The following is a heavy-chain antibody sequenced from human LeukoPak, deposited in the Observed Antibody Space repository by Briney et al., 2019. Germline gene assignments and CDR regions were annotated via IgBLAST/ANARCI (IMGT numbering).Heavy chain of an antibody. V-gene: IGHV1-2*02. CDR2: INPNSGGT. CDR3: ARGAFQGSSWFDY. J-gene: IGHJ4*02. CDR1: GYTFTGYY. Sequence: GASVKVSCKASGYTFTGYYMHWVRQAPGQGLEWMGWINPNSGGTNYAQNFQGRVTTTRDTSISTAYMELSRLRSDDTAVYYCARGAFQGSSWFDYWGQGTLVTVSS. D-gene: IGHD6-13*01.